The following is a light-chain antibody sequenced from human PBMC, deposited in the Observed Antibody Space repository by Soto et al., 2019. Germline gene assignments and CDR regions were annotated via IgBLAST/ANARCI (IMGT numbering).Light chain of an antibody. V-gene: IGKV3-15*01. CDR1: ESVSTN. Sequence: EMVMTQSPATLSLAPGERVTLSCRASESVSTNLAWYQQKAGQAPRLLIYAASTRATGIPARFSGSGSGTEFTLTISSLQSEDFAVYYCQQYSIWRTFGQGTKVDIK. J-gene: IGKJ1*01. CDR2: AAS. CDR3: QQYSIWRT.